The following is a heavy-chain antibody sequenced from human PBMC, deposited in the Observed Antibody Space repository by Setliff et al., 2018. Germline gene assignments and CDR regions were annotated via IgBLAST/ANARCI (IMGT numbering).Heavy chain of an antibody. D-gene: IGHD3-10*01. Sequence: GASVKVSCKASGATINSLPITWVRQAPGQGLEWMGGTIPLLPLPNYAVKFQGRVTITADISTNTAYMELSSLRSDDTAVYYCARRPRAVYGSGRRNWFLDYWGQGTMVTVSS. V-gene: IGHV1-69*10. CDR2: TIPLLPLP. CDR3: ARRPRAVYGSGRRNWFLDY. CDR1: GATINSLP. J-gene: IGHJ4*03.